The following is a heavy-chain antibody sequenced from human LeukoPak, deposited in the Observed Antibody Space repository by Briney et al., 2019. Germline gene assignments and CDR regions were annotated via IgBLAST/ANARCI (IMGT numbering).Heavy chain of an antibody. CDR1: GFSFSDYY. Sequence: GGSLRLSCAASGFSFSDYYMSWIRQAPGKGLEWVSYVSGSGSYTNYADSVKGRFIISRDNAKSSLYLQMNSLRAEDTAVYYCARSLGYCSGGSCYPFDCWGQGTLVTVSS. J-gene: IGHJ4*02. V-gene: IGHV3-11*06. CDR2: VSGSGSYT. CDR3: ARSLGYCSGGSCYPFDC. D-gene: IGHD2-15*01.